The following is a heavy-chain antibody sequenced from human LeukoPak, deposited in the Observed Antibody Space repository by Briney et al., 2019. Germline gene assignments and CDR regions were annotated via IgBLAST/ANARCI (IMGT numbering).Heavy chain of an antibody. V-gene: IGHV3-23*01. Sequence: LPGGSLRLFCAASGFSFSNYGMSWVRQAPGKGLEWVSAINGGGGNTYYADSVKGRFTISRDNSKNTLYLQMNSLRAEDTAVYYCAKYRITMIVVGGAFDIWGQGTMVTVSS. D-gene: IGHD3-22*01. CDR2: INGGGGNT. CDR3: AKYRITMIVVGGAFDI. CDR1: GFSFSNYG. J-gene: IGHJ3*02.